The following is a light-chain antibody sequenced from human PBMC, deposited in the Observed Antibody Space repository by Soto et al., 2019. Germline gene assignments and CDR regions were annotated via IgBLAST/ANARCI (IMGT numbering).Light chain of an antibody. V-gene: IGKV3-11*01. CDR2: DAS. CDR1: QSVSRY. Sequence: EVVLTQSPATLSLSPGERATLSCRASQSVSRYLASYHQKPGQAPRLLIYDASNRATGSPARFSGSGSGTDFALTISRLEPEDFAVYYGHHRDNGGTFGPGTKVDIK. J-gene: IGKJ3*01. CDR3: HHRDNGGT.